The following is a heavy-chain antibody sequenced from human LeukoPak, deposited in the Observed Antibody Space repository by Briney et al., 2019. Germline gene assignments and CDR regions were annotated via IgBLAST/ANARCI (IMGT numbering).Heavy chain of an antibody. CDR1: GYTFTGCY. CDR3: ARSEGY. Sequence: GASVKVSCKASGYTFTGCYIHWVRQAPGQGLEWMGWINANSGGTNYAQKFQGRVTMTSDTSTTTAYMELNRLTSDDTAVYYCARSEGYWGQGTLVTVSS. V-gene: IGHV1-2*02. D-gene: IGHD6-25*01. CDR2: INANSGGT. J-gene: IGHJ4*02.